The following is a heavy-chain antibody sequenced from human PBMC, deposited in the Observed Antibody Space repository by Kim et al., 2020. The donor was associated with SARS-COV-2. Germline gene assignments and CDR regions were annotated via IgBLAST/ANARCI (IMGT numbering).Heavy chain of an antibody. V-gene: IGHV3-30*18. CDR1: GFTFSSYG. CDR2: ISYDGSNK. J-gene: IGHJ6*02. CDR3: AKADQVYYDILTGYHYYGMDV. Sequence: GGSLRLSCAASGFTFSSYGMHWVRQAPGKGLEWVAVISYDGSNKYYADSVKGRFTISRDNSKNTLYLQMNSLRAEDTAVYYCAKADQVYYDILTGYHYYGMDVWGQGTTVTVSS. D-gene: IGHD3-9*01.